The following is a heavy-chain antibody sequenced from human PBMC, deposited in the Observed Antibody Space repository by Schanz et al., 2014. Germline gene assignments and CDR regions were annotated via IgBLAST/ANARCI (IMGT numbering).Heavy chain of an antibody. CDR3: AKSMYSTSWAFDF. V-gene: IGHV3-7*01. CDR1: GVGFSVWW. Sequence: EVQVMESGGGLVQPGGSLRLSCGASGVGFSVWWMSWVRQAPGKGLEWVANIKSDGSEKYYVDTVKGRFTISRDNAKNSLSLQMNSLRAEDTAVYYCAKSMYSTSWAFDFWGQGAQVTVSS. J-gene: IGHJ4*02. CDR2: IKSDGSEK. D-gene: IGHD2-2*01.